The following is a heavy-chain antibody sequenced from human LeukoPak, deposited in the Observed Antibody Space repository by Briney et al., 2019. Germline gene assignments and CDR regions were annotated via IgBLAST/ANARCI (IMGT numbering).Heavy chain of an antibody. V-gene: IGHV4-39*01. CDR1: GGSISSSSYY. D-gene: IGHD3-22*01. CDR2: IYYSGST. CDR3: ARLLYSDSSGYYYLTFDY. J-gene: IGHJ4*02. Sequence: SETLSLTCTVSGGSISSSSYYWGWIRQPPGKGLEWIGSIYYSGSTYYNPSLKSRVTISVDTSKNQFSLKLSSVTAADTAVYYCARLLYSDSSGYYYLTFDYWGQGTLVTVSS.